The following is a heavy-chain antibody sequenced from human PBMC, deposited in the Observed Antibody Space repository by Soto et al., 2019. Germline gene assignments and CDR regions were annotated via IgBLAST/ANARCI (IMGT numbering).Heavy chain of an antibody. CDR3: ARDRAPGEMATTFDY. V-gene: IGHV3-74*01. CDR2: ISIDGSST. J-gene: IGHJ4*02. CDR1: GFSFDNYW. Sequence: VQLVEYGGGLVQPGGSLRLSCAASGFSFDNYWMHWVRQSPGKGLVWVSRISIDGSSTNYADSVKGRFTISRDNAKKTLYLLMNSLRAEDTAVYYCARDRAPGEMATTFDYWGLGTLVTVSS.